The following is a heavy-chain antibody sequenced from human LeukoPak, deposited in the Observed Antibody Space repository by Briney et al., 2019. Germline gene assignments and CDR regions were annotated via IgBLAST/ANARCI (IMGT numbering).Heavy chain of an antibody. Sequence: GGSLRLSCAASGFTFDDYAMHWVRQAPGKGLEWVSGISWNSGSIGYADSVKGRFTISRDNAKNSLYLQMNSLRAEDTALYYCAKSSGPTNSFDPWGQGTLVTVSS. D-gene: IGHD6-6*01. CDR1: GFTFDDYA. CDR3: AKSSGPTNSFDP. V-gene: IGHV3-9*01. J-gene: IGHJ5*02. CDR2: ISWNSGSI.